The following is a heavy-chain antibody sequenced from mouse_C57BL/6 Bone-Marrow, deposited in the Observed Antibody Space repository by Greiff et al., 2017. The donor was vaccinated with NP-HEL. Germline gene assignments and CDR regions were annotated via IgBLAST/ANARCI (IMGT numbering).Heavy chain of an antibody. J-gene: IGHJ1*03. CDR3: AREGYWYFDV. CDR2: ISDGGSYT. Sequence: EVQRVESGGGLVKPGGSLKLSCAASGFTFSSYAMSWVRQTPEKRLEWVATISDGGSYTYYPDNVKGRFTISRDNAKNNLYLQMSHLKSEDTAMYYCAREGYWYFDVWGTGTTVTVSS. CDR1: GFTFSSYA. V-gene: IGHV5-4*01.